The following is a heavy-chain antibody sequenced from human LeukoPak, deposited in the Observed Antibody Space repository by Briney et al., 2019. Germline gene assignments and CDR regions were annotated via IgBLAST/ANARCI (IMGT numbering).Heavy chain of an antibody. CDR1: GFTLSSYG. CDR2: ISYDGSNK. J-gene: IGHJ4*01. D-gene: IGHD3-10*01. Sequence: GGSLRLSCAASGFTLSSYGMHWVCQAPGKGLEWEAVISYDGSNKYYADSVKGRFTISRDNSKNTLYLQMNSLRAEDTAVYYCAKDALWFGELFWYDYWGHGTLVTVSS. CDR3: AKDALWFGELFWYDY. V-gene: IGHV3-30*18.